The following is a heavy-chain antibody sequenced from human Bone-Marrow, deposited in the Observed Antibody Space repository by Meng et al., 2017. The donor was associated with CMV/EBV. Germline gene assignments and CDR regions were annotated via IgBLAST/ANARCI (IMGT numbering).Heavy chain of an antibody. Sequence: SETLSLTLTVSGGSISSYYWLWIRQPPGKGLEWIGYIYYSGSTNYNPSLKSRVTISVDTSKNQFSLKLSSVTAADTAVYYCARGGSHTYYDFWSGSNWFDPWGQGTLVTVSS. V-gene: IGHV4-59*01. J-gene: IGHJ5*02. CDR3: ARGGSHTYYDFWSGSNWFDP. CDR2: IYYSGST. CDR1: GGSISSYY. D-gene: IGHD3-3*01.